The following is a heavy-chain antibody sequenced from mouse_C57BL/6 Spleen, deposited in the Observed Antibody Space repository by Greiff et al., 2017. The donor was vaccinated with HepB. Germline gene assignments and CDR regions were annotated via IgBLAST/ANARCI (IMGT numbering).Heavy chain of an antibody. J-gene: IGHJ2*01. CDR2: IYPGSGNT. D-gene: IGHD1-1*01. Sequence: VQLKESGAELVRPGASVKLSCKASGYTFTDYYINWVKQRPGQGLEWIARIYPGSGNTYYNEKFKGKATLTAEKSSSTAYMQLSSLTSEDSAVYFCARLLRSYFDYWGQGTTLTVSS. V-gene: IGHV1-76*01. CDR3: ARLLRSYFDY. CDR1: GYTFTDYY.